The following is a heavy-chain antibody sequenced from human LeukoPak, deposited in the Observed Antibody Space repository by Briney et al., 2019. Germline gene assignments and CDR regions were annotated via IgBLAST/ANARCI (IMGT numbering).Heavy chain of an antibody. Sequence: GGSLRLSCAASRFTFSSYEIHWVRQAPGKGLEWVSYISSSGSTIYYADSVKGRFTISRDNAKNSLYLQMNSLRAEDTAVYYCAELGITMIGGVWGKGTTVTISS. V-gene: IGHV3-48*03. D-gene: IGHD3-10*02. J-gene: IGHJ6*04. CDR3: AELGITMIGGV. CDR1: RFTFSSYE. CDR2: ISSSGSTI.